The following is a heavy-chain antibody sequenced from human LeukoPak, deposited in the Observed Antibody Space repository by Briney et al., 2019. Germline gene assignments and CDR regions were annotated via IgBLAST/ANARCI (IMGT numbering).Heavy chain of an antibody. CDR1: GYTFTSYD. CDR2: MNPNSGNT. V-gene: IGHV1-8*01. Sequence: ASVKVSCKASGYTFTSYDINWVRQAAGHGLEWMGWMNPNSGNTGYAQKFQGRVTMTRNTSISTAYMELSSLRSEDTAVYYCARVPRGGYYDRDWFDPWGQGTLVTVSS. CDR3: ARVPRGGYYDRDWFDP. J-gene: IGHJ5*02. D-gene: IGHD3-22*01.